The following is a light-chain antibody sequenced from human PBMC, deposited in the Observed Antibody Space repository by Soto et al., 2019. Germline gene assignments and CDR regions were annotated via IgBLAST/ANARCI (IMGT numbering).Light chain of an antibody. CDR1: ENINNY. CDR2: EAS. CDR3: QKRGNWPH. V-gene: IGKV3-11*01. J-gene: IGKJ5*01. Sequence: EIVLTQSPATVPVSPGERVTLSCRASENINNYLAWYQQRPGQAPRLLIYEASSRATGVPARFIGSGSGTDFTLTISSLEPEDFAIYYCQKRGNWPHFGQGTRLEIK.